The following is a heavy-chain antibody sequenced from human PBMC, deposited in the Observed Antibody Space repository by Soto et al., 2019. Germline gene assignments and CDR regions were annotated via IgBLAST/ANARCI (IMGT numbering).Heavy chain of an antibody. D-gene: IGHD6-19*01. CDR2: ISWNSGSI. CDR3: VVVAGRPFDY. V-gene: IGHV3-9*01. CDR1: GFTFDDYA. J-gene: IGHJ4*02. Sequence: EVQLVESGGGLVQPGRSLRLSCAASGFTFDDYAMHWVRQAPGKGLEWVSGISWNSGSIGYADSVKGRFTISRDNAKNSLYLQMNSLRAEDTALYYCVVVAGRPFDYWGQGTLVTVSS.